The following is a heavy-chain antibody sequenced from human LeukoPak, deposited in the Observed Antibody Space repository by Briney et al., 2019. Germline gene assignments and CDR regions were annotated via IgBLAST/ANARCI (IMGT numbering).Heavy chain of an antibody. CDR3: AKDGQLGGSSWFTLYFDS. Sequence: GGSLRLFCAASRFSFRSYDMHWVRQAPGKGLEWVAVISYDGSNTYYTDTVKGRFTISRDNSKNTLYLQMNSLRPEDTAVYYCAKDGQLGGSSWFTLYFDSWGQGTLVTVSS. CDR2: ISYDGSNT. V-gene: IGHV3-30*18. J-gene: IGHJ4*02. D-gene: IGHD6-13*01. CDR1: RFSFRSYD.